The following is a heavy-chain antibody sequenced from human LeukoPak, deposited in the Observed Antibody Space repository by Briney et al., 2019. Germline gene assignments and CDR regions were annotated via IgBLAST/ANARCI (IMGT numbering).Heavy chain of an antibody. CDR3: ASGFRGQLGYFDY. D-gene: IGHD1-1*01. V-gene: IGHV4-59*01. Sequence: PSETLSLTCTVSGDSLSSYYLSWIRQPPGKGLEWIGYIHYSGSTNYNPSLKSRVTISVDTSKNQFSLRLSSVTAVDTALYYCASGFRGQLGYFDYWGQGTLVTVSS. CDR1: GDSLSSYY. CDR2: IHYSGST. J-gene: IGHJ4*02.